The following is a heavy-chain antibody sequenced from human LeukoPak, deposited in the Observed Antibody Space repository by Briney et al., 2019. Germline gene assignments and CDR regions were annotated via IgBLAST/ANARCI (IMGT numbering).Heavy chain of an antibody. CDR3: ASHVDIVATPGY. J-gene: IGHJ4*02. D-gene: IGHD5-12*01. V-gene: IGHV4-4*02. CDR2: IYHSGST. CDR1: GGSISSSNW. Sequence: SGTLSLTCAVSGGSISSSNWWSWVRQPPGKGLEWIGEIYHSGSTNYNPSLKSRVTISVDTSKNQFSLKLSSVTAADTAVYYCASHVDIVATPGYWGQGTLVTVSS.